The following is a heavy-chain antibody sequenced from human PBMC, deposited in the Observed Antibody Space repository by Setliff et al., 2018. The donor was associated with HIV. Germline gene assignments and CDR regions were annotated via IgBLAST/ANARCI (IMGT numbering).Heavy chain of an antibody. CDR1: GYTFTSYY. CDR3: LRDPMRATNPLTWWYLDY. Sequence: ASVKVSCKASGYTFTSYYMHWVRQAPGQGLEWMGIINPSGGRATYTKNFQGRVTMTRDTSTNTVYLELNSLRVDDAGVYYCLRDPMRATNPLTWWYLDYWGQGALVTVSS. CDR2: INPSGGRA. J-gene: IGHJ4*02. D-gene: IGHD2-15*01. V-gene: IGHV1-46*01.